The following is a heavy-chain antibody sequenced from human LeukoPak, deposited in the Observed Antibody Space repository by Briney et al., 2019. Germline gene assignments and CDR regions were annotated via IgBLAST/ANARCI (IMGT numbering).Heavy chain of an antibody. CDR2: ISSSNDYI. V-gene: IGHV3-21*01. J-gene: IGHJ4*02. CDR1: GFTFTSHS. Sequence: GGSLRLSCAVSGFTFTSHSMNWVRQAPGKGLEWVSSISSSNDYIYYADSVKGRFTFSRDNAKNSLYLQMNSLRAEDTAVYYCVRDLVPAGYWGQGTLVTVSS. D-gene: IGHD2-2*01. CDR3: VRDLVPAGY.